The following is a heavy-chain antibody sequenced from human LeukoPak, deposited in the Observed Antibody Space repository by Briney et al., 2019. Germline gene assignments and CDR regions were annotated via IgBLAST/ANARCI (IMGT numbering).Heavy chain of an antibody. CDR2: IYTSGST. CDR3: ARIVRGPLTFDY. D-gene: IGHD3-10*01. Sequence: PSETLSLTCTVSGGSISSGSYYWSWIRQPAGKGLEWIGRIYTSGSTNYNPSLKSRVTISVDTSKNQFSLKLSSVTAADTAVYYCARIVRGPLTFDYWGQGTLVTVSS. CDR1: GGSISSGSYY. V-gene: IGHV4-61*02. J-gene: IGHJ4*02.